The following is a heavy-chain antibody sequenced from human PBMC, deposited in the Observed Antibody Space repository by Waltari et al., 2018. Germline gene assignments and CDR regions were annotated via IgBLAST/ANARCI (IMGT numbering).Heavy chain of an antibody. CDR1: GGSFSGYY. J-gene: IGHJ3*02. V-gene: IGHV4-34*01. CDR2: INHSGST. D-gene: IGHD3-22*01. Sequence: QVQLQQWGAGLLKPSETLSLTCAVYGGSFSGYYWSWIRQPPGKGLEWIGEINHSGSTNYNPSLKSRVTISVDTSKNQFSLKLSSVTAADTAVYYCARGRYYDSRAFDIWGQGTMVTVSS. CDR3: ARGRYYDSRAFDI.